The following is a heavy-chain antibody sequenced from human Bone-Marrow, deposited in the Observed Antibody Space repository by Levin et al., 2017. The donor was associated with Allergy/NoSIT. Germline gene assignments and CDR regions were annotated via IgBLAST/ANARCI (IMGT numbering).Heavy chain of an antibody. CDR3: ATHSRRGRNSGMDV. J-gene: IGHJ6*02. CDR2: IYYSGSNS. V-gene: IGHV4-31*03. CDR1: GVSIRSGGYY. Sequence: RASETLSLTCNVSGVSIRSGGYYWSWIRHYPGKGLEWIGYIYYSGSNSDFNPSLRSRVTITLDTSKNQFSLKLSSVTAADTAVYYCATHSRRGRNSGMDVWGQGTTVTVSS. D-gene: IGHD5-12*01.